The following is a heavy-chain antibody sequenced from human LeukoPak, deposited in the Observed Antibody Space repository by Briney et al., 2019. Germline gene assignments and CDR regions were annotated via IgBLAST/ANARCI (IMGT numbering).Heavy chain of an antibody. CDR3: ARQGRMATRGEFDY. CDR1: GYSISSGYY. Sequence: PSETLSLTCAVSGYSISSGYYWGWIRQPPGKGLEWIGYIYYSGSTNYNPSLKSRVTISVDTSKNQFSLKLSSVTAADTAVYYCARQGRMATRGEFDYWGQGTLVTVSS. J-gene: IGHJ4*02. CDR2: IYYSGST. D-gene: IGHD5-24*01. V-gene: IGHV4-61*01.